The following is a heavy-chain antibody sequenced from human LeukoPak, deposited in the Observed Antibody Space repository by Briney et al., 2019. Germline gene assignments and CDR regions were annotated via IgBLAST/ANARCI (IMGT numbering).Heavy chain of an antibody. CDR3: ARGIFFTVTAPDS. Sequence: SETLSLTCTVSGGSISSYYWSWIRQPAGKGLEWIGRIFSSGNTNYNPSLKSRVTMSVDTSKNQFSLKLTSLTAADTAVYYCARGIFFTVTAPDSWGQGTLVTVSS. CDR2: IFSSGNT. CDR1: GGSISSYY. J-gene: IGHJ4*02. D-gene: IGHD3-3*01. V-gene: IGHV4-4*07.